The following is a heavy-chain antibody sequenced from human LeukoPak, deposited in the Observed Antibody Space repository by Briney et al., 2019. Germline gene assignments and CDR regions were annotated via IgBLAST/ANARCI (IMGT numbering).Heavy chain of an antibody. Sequence: SETLSLTCTVSGGSISSYYWSWIRQPAGKGLEWIGRIYTSGSTNYNPSLKSRVTMSVDTSKNQFSLKLSSVTAADTAVYYCARDGPFYCSGGSCYFDDAFDIWGQGTMVTVSS. CDR2: IYTSGST. J-gene: IGHJ3*02. D-gene: IGHD2-15*01. CDR1: GGSISSYY. V-gene: IGHV4-4*07. CDR3: ARDGPFYCSGGSCYFDDAFDI.